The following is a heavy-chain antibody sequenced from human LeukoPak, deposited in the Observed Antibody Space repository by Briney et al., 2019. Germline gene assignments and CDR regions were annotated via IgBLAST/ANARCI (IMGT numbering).Heavy chain of an antibody. J-gene: IGHJ4*02. CDR3: ARGFSYYGSGSYYPYFDY. Sequence: SETLSLTCTVSGGSISSYYWSWIRQPPGKGLEWIGYIYYSGSTNYNPSLKSQATISVDTSKNQFSLRLSSVTAADTAVYYCARGFSYYGSGSYYPYFDYWGQGTLVTVSS. V-gene: IGHV4-59*01. D-gene: IGHD3-10*01. CDR1: GGSISSYY. CDR2: IYYSGST.